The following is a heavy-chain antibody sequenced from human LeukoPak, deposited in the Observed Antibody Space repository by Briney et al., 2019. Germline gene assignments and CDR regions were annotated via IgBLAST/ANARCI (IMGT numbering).Heavy chain of an antibody. CDR2: INSDGSST. Sequence: QPGGSLRLSCAASGFTFSSYWMHWVRQAPGKGLVWVSRINSDGSSTSYADSVKGRFTISRDNAKNTLYLQMNSLRAEDTAVYYCARDLTVAAYYYDYYGMDVWGQGTTVTVSS. CDR1: GFTFSSYW. V-gene: IGHV3-74*01. J-gene: IGHJ6*02. D-gene: IGHD6-19*01. CDR3: ARDLTVAAYYYDYYGMDV.